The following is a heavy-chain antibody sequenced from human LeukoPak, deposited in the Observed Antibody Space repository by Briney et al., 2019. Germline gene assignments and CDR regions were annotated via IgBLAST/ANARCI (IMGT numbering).Heavy chain of an antibody. D-gene: IGHD5-18*01. J-gene: IGHJ6*03. V-gene: IGHV4-59*01. CDR1: GGSISSYY. CDR2: IYYSGST. CDR3: ARTTEGGYSYGYFYYYMDV. Sequence: SETLSLTCTVSGGSISSYYWSWIRQPPGKGLEWIGYIYYSGSTNYKSSLKSRVTISVDASKNQFSLKLSSVTAADTAVYYCARTTEGGYSYGYFYYYMDVWGKGTTVTISS.